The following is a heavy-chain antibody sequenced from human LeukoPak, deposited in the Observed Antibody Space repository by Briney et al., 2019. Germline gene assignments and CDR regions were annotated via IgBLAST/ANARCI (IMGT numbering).Heavy chain of an antibody. J-gene: IGHJ4*02. CDR3: AKGRDGYNTADY. V-gene: IGHV3-9*01. Sequence: GRSLRLSCAVSGFTFDDYAMHWVRQAPGKGLEWVSGISWDSGSIGYADSVKGRFTISRDNVKNSLYLQMNSLRAEDTALYYCAKGRDGYNTADYWGQGTLVTVSS. D-gene: IGHD5-24*01. CDR2: ISWDSGSI. CDR1: GFTFDDYA.